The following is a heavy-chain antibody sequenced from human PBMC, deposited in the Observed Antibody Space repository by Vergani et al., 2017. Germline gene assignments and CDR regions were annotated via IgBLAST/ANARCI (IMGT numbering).Heavy chain of an antibody. CDR1: GFTFNHYA. CDR3: ARSGDILTGYYSYYYYGMDV. J-gene: IGHJ6*02. D-gene: IGHD3-9*01. V-gene: IGHV3-23*01. CDR2: ISGSGGST. Sequence: EVQLLESGGDLVQPGGSLRLSCAASGFTFNHYAMNWVRQAPGKGLEWVSGISGSGGSTYYAGSVKGRFTISRDSSKNTLYLQMNSLSAGDTAVYYCARSGDILTGYYSYYYYGMDVWGQXP.